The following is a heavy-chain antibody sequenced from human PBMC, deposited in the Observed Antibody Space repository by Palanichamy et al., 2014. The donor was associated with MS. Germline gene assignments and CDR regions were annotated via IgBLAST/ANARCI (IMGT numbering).Heavy chain of an antibody. V-gene: IGHV3-30*18. J-gene: IGHJ4*02. Sequence: QVQLVEVWGRAWSSLGRSLRLSCAASGFTFSSYGMHWVRQAPGKGLEWVAVISYDGSNKYYADSVKGRFTISRDNSKNTLYLQMNSLRAEDTAVYYCAKDWVVRGVIDYRGQGTLVTVSS. CDR2: ISYDGSNK. CDR1: GFTFSSYG. D-gene: IGHD3-10*01. CDR3: AKDWVVRGVIDY.